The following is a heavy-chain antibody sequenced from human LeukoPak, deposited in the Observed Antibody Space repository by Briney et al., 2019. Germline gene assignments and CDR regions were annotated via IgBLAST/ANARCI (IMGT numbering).Heavy chain of an antibody. CDR3: ARRSYRGVIGLYYYYYMDV. CDR2: INSDGSST. D-gene: IGHD3-16*02. CDR1: GFTFSSYW. Sequence: GGSLRLSCAASGFTFSSYWMHWVRQAPGKGLVWVSRINSDGSSTSYADSVKGRFTISRDNAKNTLYLQMNRLRVEDTAVYYCARRSYRGVIGLYYYYYMDVWGKGTPVTVSS. V-gene: IGHV3-74*01. J-gene: IGHJ6*03.